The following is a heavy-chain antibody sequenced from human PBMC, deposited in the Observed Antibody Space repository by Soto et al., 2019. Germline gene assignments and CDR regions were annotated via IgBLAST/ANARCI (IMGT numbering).Heavy chain of an antibody. V-gene: IGHV3-7*01. D-gene: IGHD6-6*01. CDR2: IKQDGSEK. CDR1: GFTFSSYW. CDR3: ARVVAARPCWLDP. J-gene: IGHJ5*02. Sequence: GGSLRLSCVASGFTFSSYWMSWVRQAPGKGLEWVANIKQDGSEKYYVDSVKGRFTISRDNAKNSLYLQMNSLRAEDTAVYYCARVVAARPCWLDPWGQGTLVTVSS.